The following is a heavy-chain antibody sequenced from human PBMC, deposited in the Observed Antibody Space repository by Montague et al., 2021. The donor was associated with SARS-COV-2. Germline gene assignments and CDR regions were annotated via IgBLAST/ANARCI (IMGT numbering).Heavy chain of an antibody. D-gene: IGHD3-3*01. CDR1: GFTFSSYA. V-gene: IGHV3-30*04. J-gene: IGHJ6*03. Sequence: SLRLSCAASGFTFSSYAMHWVRQAPGKGLEWVAVLSYDGSNKYYVDSVKGRFTISRDNSKNTLFLQMNSLRAEDTAVYYCARDPLLTIFESYYYYYMDVWGKGTTVTVSS. CDR2: LSYDGSNK. CDR3: ARDPLLTIFESYYYYYMDV.